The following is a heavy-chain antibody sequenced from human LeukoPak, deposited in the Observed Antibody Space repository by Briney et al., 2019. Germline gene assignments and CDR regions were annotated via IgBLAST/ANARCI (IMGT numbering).Heavy chain of an antibody. Sequence: PGGSLRLSCAASGFTLSSYWMSWVRQAPGKGLEWVANIKQDGSEKYYVDSVKGRFTISRDNAKNSLYLQMNSLRAEDTAVYYCARGLRWIQLWFVSYFDYWGQGTLVTVSS. CDR3: ARGLRWIQLWFVSYFDY. J-gene: IGHJ4*02. CDR2: IKQDGSEK. CDR1: GFTLSSYW. D-gene: IGHD5-18*01. V-gene: IGHV3-7*01.